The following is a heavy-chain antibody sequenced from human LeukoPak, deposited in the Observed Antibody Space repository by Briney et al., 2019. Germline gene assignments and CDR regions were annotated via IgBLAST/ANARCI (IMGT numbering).Heavy chain of an antibody. CDR2: IIPIFGTA. J-gene: IGHJ5*02. D-gene: IGHD4-23*01. CDR3: ARDGGGGNYWFDP. V-gene: IGHV1-69*05. Sequence: GASVKVSCKASGGTFSSYAISWVRQAPGQGLEWMGGIIPIFGTANYVRKFQGRVTITTDESTSTAYMELSSLRSEDTAVYYCARDGGGGNYWFDPWGQGTLVTVSS. CDR1: GGTFSSYA.